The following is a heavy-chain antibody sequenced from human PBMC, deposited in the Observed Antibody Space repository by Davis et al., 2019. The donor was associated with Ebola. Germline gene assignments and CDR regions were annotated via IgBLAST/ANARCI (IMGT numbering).Heavy chain of an antibody. D-gene: IGHD3-22*01. V-gene: IGHV3-30*03. CDR2: ISYDGSNK. CDR1: GFTFSSYG. J-gene: IGHJ5*02. CDR3: ARDLNYYYDRSVNWFDP. Sequence: GESLKISCTASGFTFSSYGMHWVRQAPGKGLEWVAVISYDGSNKYYADSVKGRFTISRDNSKNTLYLQMNSLRAEDTAVYYCARDLNYYYDRSVNWFDPWGQGTLVTVSS.